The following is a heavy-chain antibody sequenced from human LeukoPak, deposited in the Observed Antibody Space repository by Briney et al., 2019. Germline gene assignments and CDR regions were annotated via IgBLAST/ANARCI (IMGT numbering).Heavy chain of an antibody. V-gene: IGHV7-4-1*02. Sequence: ASVKVSCKASGYTFTSYAMNWVRQAPGQGLEWMGWINTNTGNPTYAQGFTGRFVFSLDTSVSTAYLQISSLKAEDTAVYYCARDARGGSSWFNSPKGGHLSANWFDPWGQGTLVTVSS. CDR2: INTNTGNP. CDR1: GYTFTSYA. D-gene: IGHD6-13*01. J-gene: IGHJ5*02. CDR3: ARDARGGSSWFNSPKGGHLSANWFDP.